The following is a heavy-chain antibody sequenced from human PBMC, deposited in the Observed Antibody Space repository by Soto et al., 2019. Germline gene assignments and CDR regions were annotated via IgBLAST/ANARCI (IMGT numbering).Heavy chain of an antibody. CDR2: ISGSGGSI. CDR1: GFTFSSHA. CDR3: VKDKRTVGGTAFDF. V-gene: IGHV3-23*01. D-gene: IGHD6-19*01. Sequence: EVQLLESGGGLVQPGGSLRLSCAASGFTFSSHALSWVRQAPGKGLEWVSAISGSGGSINYADSVKGRFIISRDNSKNTLHLQVNSLRAEDTAVYYWVKDKRTVGGTAFDFWGQGTLVTVSS. J-gene: IGHJ4*02.